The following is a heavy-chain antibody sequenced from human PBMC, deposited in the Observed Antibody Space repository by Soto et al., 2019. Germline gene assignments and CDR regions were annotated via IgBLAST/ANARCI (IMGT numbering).Heavy chain of an antibody. CDR1: GFTFSSYS. D-gene: IGHD5-12*01. V-gene: IGHV3-21*01. CDR3: ARDPYSGYDLQRAY. Sequence: GGSLRLSCAASGFTFSSYSMNWVRQAPGKGLEWVSSISSSSSYIYYADSMKGRLTISRDNAKNSMYLQMNNLRAEDAAVYYCARDPYSGYDLQRAYWGQGTLVTVSS. J-gene: IGHJ4*02. CDR2: ISSSSSYI.